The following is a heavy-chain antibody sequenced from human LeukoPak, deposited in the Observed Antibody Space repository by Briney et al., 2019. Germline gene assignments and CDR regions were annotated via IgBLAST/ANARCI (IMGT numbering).Heavy chain of an antibody. CDR1: GGSISSDF. J-gene: IGHJ3*01. V-gene: IGHV4-59*01. CDR2: IYHSGST. D-gene: IGHD4-23*01. CDR3: ARYKTTVVLGAFDV. Sequence: SETLSLTCTVSGGSISSDFWGWIRQPPGKGREYFGYIYHSGSTTYNPALKSRLTISLDKSNNQFSLNLSSVTAADTAMYYCARYKTTVVLGAFDVWGQGTMVTVSS.